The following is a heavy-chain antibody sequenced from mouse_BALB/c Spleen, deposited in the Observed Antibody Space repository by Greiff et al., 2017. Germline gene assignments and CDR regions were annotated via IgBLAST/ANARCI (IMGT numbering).Heavy chain of an antibody. Sequence: EVKLVESGGGLVKPGGSLKLSCAASGFTFSDYYMYWVRQTPEKRLEWVATISDGGSYTYYPDSVKGRFTIARDNAKNNLYLQMSSLKSEDTAMYYCTSPCYDYDSAYWGQGTLVTVSA. V-gene: IGHV5-4*02. D-gene: IGHD2-4*01. CDR1: GFTFSDYY. J-gene: IGHJ3*01. CDR2: ISDGGSYT. CDR3: TSPCYDYDSAY.